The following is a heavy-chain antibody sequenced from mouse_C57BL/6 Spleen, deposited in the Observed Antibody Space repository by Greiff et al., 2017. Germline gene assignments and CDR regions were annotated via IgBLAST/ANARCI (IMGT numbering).Heavy chain of an antibody. CDR2: IDPSDSYT. J-gene: IGHJ2*01. CDR1: GYTFTSYW. D-gene: IGHD2-3*01. V-gene: IGHV1-69*01. CDR3: ARADGAHYFDY. Sequence: QVQLQQPGAELVMPGASVKLSCKASGYTFTSYWMHWVKQRPGQGLEWIGEIDPSDSYTNYNQKFKGKSTLTVDKSSSTAYMQLSSLTSEDSAVYYCARADGAHYFDYWGQGTTLTVSS.